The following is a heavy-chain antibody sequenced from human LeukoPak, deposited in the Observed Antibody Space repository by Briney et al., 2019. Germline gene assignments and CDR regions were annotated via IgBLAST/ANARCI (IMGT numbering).Heavy chain of an antibody. D-gene: IGHD2-15*01. J-gene: IGHJ5*02. CDR1: GGSFSGYY. V-gene: IGHV4-34*01. CDR3: ASGVRPVSLTPTRWFDP. Sequence: SETLSLTCAVYGGSFSGYYWSWIRQPPGKGLEWIGEINHSGSTNYNPSLKSRVTISVDTSKNQFSLKLSSVTAADTAVYYCASGVRPVSLTPTRWFDPWGQGTLVTVSS. CDR2: INHSGST.